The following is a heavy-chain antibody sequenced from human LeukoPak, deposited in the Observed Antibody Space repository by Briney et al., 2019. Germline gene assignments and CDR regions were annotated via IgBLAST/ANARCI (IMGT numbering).Heavy chain of an antibody. V-gene: IGHV4-59*01. CDR2: IYYSGST. Sequence: SETLSLTCTVSGGSISNYYWSWIRQPPGKGLEWIGYIYYSGSTNHNPSLKSRVTISVDTSKRQFSLKLSSVTAADTAVYCCTRVDYYSMDVWGQGTTVTVSS. CDR3: TRVDYYSMDV. J-gene: IGHJ6*03. CDR1: GGSISNYY.